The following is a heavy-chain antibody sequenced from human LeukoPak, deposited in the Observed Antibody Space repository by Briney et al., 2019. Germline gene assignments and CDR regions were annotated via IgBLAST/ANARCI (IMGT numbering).Heavy chain of an antibody. CDR2: VSGNNGHT. CDR3: ARGHLLSLDY. J-gene: IGHJ4*02. Sequence: ASVKVSFMASGYTFTNYGITGVRQAPGQGLEWMGWVSGNNGHTKYAQTLQGRVTMTTDTSTNTAYMELRSLRSDDTAVYYCARGHLLSLDYWGQGTLVTVSS. CDR1: GYTFTNYG. V-gene: IGHV1-18*04.